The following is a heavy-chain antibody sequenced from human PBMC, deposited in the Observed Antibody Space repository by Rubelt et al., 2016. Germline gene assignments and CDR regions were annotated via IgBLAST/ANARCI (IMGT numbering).Heavy chain of an antibody. J-gene: IGHJ4*02. D-gene: IGHD2/OR15-2a*01. CDR2: IWYDGSNQ. V-gene: IGHV3-33*08. Sequence: QVQLVESGGGVVQPGRSLRLSCAASGFTFSSYAMHWVRRAPGEGLEWVAVIWYDGSNQYYADYVKGRFTISRDNSKNTGDLQMNSLRAEDTAVYYCARDLGGTFGPYYFDYWGQGTLVTVSS. CDR1: GFTFSSYA. CDR3: ARDLGGTFGPYYFDY.